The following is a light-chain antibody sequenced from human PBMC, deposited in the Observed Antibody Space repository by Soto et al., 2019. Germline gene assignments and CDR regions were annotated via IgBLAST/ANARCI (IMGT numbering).Light chain of an antibody. Sequence: DIQMTQSPSSLSASVGDRVTITCQASRDIDNYLNWYQQKPGKAPNLLIYDASNLETGVPLRFSGSRSGTHFTLTISSLQHEDIGPYYCHQYDNRPFTFGQGTKLEIK. CDR1: RDIDNY. J-gene: IGKJ2*01. CDR3: HQYDNRPFT. V-gene: IGKV1-33*01. CDR2: DAS.